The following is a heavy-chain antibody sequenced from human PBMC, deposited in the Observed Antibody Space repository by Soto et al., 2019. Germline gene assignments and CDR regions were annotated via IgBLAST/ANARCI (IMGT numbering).Heavy chain of an antibody. CDR3: ARGVPNCSSSCYFDY. V-gene: IGHV4-59*01. CDR1: MGSISGYS. CDR2: IYKSGST. J-gene: IGHJ4*01. D-gene: IGHD2-2*01. Sequence: SETLSLTCADSMGSISGYSWTWSRQPPRKGLEWIGYIYKSGSTTYNPSLKSRVTMSVDTSKSQLSLKVTSVTAADTAVYYCARGVPNCSSSCYFDYWSHGALVTVSS.